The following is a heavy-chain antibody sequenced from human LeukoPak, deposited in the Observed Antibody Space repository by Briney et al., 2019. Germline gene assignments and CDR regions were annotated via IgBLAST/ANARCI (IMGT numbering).Heavy chain of an antibody. Sequence: GRSLRLSCAASGFTFSSYAMHWVRQAPGKGLEWVAVISYDGSNKYYADSVKGRFTISRGNSKNTLYLQMNSLRAEDTAVYYCARDVGAPWGQGTLVTVSS. CDR3: ARDVGAP. V-gene: IGHV3-30-3*01. D-gene: IGHD4-17*01. CDR2: ISYDGSNK. J-gene: IGHJ5*02. CDR1: GFTFSSYA.